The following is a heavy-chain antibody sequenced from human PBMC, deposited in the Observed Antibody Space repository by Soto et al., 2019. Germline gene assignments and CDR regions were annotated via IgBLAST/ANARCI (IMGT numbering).Heavy chain of an antibody. J-gene: IGHJ6*02. CDR2: FDPEDGET. CDR3: ATERFMVRGPHWRNYYYGMDV. Sequence: ASVKVSCKVSGYTLTELSMHWVRQAPGKGLEWMGGFDPEDGETIYAQKFQGRVTMTEDTSTDTAYMELSSLRSEDTAVYYCATERFMVRGPHWRNYYYGMDVWGQGTTVTVSS. V-gene: IGHV1-24*01. D-gene: IGHD3-10*01. CDR1: GYTLTELS.